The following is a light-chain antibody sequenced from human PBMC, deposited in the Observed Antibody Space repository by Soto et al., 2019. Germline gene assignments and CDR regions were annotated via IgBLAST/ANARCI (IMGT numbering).Light chain of an antibody. V-gene: IGKV3-11*01. CDR1: QSVSSY. Sequence: EIVLTQSPATLSLSPGERATLSCRASQSVSSYLAWYQQKPGQAPRLLIYGASNRDTGIPARFSGSGSGTDFTLAISILEPEDFAVSYCQHRGRWPRTFGQGTKLESK. CDR2: GAS. J-gene: IGKJ2*01. CDR3: QHRGRWPRT.